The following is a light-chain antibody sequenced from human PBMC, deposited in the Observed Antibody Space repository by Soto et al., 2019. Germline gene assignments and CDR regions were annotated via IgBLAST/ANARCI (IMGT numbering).Light chain of an antibody. V-gene: IGLV2-8*01. Sequence: QSALAQPPSASGSPGQSVTISCTGTSSDIGAYNFVSWYQQHPGKAPKLIIFEVSQRPSGVPHRFSGSKSGTSASLAITGLQAEDEADYYCQSYDSSLIYVFGTGTKVTVL. J-gene: IGLJ1*01. CDR3: QSYDSSLIYV. CDR1: SSDIGAYNF. CDR2: EVS.